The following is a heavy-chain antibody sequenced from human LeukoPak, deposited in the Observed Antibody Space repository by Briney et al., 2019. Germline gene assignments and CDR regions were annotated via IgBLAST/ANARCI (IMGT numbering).Heavy chain of an antibody. Sequence: GGSLRLSCAASGFTFSSYAMTWVRHSSGKGLDWVSAISAGGGNTYYADSVKGRFTISRDNSKNTLYLHINSLRAEDTALYYCAKVNRGQVAGHVDFWGQGTLVSVSS. V-gene: IGHV3-23*01. CDR2: ISAGGGNT. CDR1: GFTFSSYA. D-gene: IGHD6-19*01. J-gene: IGHJ4*02. CDR3: AKVNRGQVAGHVDF.